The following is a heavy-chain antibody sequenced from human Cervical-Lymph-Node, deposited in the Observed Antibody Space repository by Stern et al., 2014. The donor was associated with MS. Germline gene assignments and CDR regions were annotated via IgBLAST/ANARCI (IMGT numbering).Heavy chain of an antibody. CDR2: VRSYASTI. CDR3: ARGLTSF. CDR1: GFNFSAYY. Sequence: VQLVESGGDLVKPGGSLRLSCAASGFNFSAYYMNWIRQDPGKGMEWLSYVRSYASTIYVAVSVKGRVIISRDYANVSRYLPMNSLRSEDTGVYYCARGLTSFCGQGTLVTVSP. V-gene: IGHV3-11*01. J-gene: IGHJ4*02. D-gene: IGHD3-3*01.